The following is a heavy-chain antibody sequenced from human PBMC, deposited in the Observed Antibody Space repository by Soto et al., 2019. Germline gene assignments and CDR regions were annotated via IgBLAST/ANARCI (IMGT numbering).Heavy chain of an antibody. Sequence: GASVKVSCKASGFSFTSSAVQWGRQARGQRLEWIGWIVVGSGNTNYAQKFQERVTITRDMSTSTAYMELSSLRSEDTAVYYCAREIRIGYYKYWCFDLWGRGTLVTVSS. J-gene: IGHJ2*01. CDR3: AREIRIGYYKYWCFDL. D-gene: IGHD3-3*01. CDR2: IVVGSGNT. CDR1: GFSFTSSA. V-gene: IGHV1-58*01.